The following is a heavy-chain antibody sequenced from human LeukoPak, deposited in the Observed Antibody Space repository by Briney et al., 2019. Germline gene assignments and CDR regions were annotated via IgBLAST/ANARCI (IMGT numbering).Heavy chain of an antibody. CDR2: INPNSGGT. CDR1: GYTFTGYY. D-gene: IGHD5-12*01. Sequence: ASVKVSCKASGYTFTGYYMHWVRQAPGQGLEWMGWINPNSGGTNYAQKFQGRVTMTRDTSISTAYMELSRLRSDDTAVYYCARWGAGRYSGLGYWGQGTLVTVSS. CDR3: ARWGAGRYSGLGY. J-gene: IGHJ4*02. V-gene: IGHV1-2*02.